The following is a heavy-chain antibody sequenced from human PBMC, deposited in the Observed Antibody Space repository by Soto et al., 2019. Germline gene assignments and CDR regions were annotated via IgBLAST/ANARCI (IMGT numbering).Heavy chain of an antibody. Sequence: ASVKVSCQASGYPFPGYYMHWVRQAPGQGLEWMGWINPNSGGTNYAQKFQGWVTMTRDTSISTAYMELSRLRSDHTAVYSCERDPYSGSYSAAFDIWGQGTMVTVSS. CDR1: GYPFPGYY. D-gene: IGHD1-26*01. J-gene: IGHJ3*02. CDR2: INPNSGGT. CDR3: ERDPYSGSYSAAFDI. V-gene: IGHV1-2*04.